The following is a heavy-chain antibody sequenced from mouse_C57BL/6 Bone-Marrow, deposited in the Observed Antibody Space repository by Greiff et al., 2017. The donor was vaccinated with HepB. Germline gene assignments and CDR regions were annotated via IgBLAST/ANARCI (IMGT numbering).Heavy chain of an antibody. D-gene: IGHD1-1*01. CDR1: GFSFNTYA. CDR2: IRSKSNNYAT. CDR3: VRHREIYYYGSSYYAMDY. V-gene: IGHV10-1*01. Sequence: EVQLVESGGGLVQPKGSLKLSCAASGFSFNTYAMNWVRQAPGKGLEWVARIRSKSNNYATYYADSVKDRFTISRDDSESMLYLQMNNLKTEDTAMYYCVRHREIYYYGSSYYAMDYWGQGTSVTVSS. J-gene: IGHJ4*01.